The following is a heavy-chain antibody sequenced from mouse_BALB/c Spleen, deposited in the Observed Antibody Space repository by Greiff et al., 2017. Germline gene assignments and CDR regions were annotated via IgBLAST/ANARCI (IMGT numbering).Heavy chain of an antibody. CDR2: INPSSGYT. J-gene: IGHJ3*01. V-gene: IGHV1-4*02. CDR1: GYTFTSYT. Sequence: VQLQQSAAELARPGASVKMSCKASGYTFTSYTMHWVKQRPGQGLEWIGYINPSSGYTEYNQKFKDKTTLTADKSSSTAYMQLSSLTSEDSAVYYCARGVVPFAYWGQGTLVTVSA. CDR3: ARGVVPFAY. D-gene: IGHD1-1*01.